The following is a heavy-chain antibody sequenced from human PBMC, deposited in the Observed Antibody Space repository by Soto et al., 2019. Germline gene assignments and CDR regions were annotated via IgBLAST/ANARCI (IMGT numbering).Heavy chain of an antibody. CDR3: ARPPGIAAAGLNPSLDAFDI. CDR1: GYSFTSYW. Sequence: GGSLRLSCKGSGYSFTSYWIGWVRQMPGKGLEWMGIIYPGDSDTRYSPSFQGQVTISADKSISTAYLQWSSRKASDTAMYYCARPPGIAAAGLNPSLDAFDIWGQGTMVTVSS. J-gene: IGHJ3*02. D-gene: IGHD6-13*01. V-gene: IGHV5-51*01. CDR2: IYPGDSDT.